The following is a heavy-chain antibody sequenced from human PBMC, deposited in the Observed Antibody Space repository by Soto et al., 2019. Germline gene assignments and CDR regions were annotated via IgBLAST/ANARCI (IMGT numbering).Heavy chain of an antibody. J-gene: IGHJ3*02. CDR1: GFTFSSYG. CDR2: IWYDGSNK. CDR3: ARDPLVITGTYGAFDI. D-gene: IGHD1-20*01. V-gene: IGHV3-33*01. Sequence: QVQLVESGGDVVQPGRSLRLSCAASGFTFSSYGMHWVRQAPGKGLEWVAVIWYDGSNKYYADSVKGRFTISRDNSKNTLYLQMNSLRAEDTAVYYCARDPLVITGTYGAFDIWGQGTMVSVSS.